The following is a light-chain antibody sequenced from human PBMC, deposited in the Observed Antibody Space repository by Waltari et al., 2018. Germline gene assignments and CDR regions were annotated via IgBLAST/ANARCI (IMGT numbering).Light chain of an antibody. J-gene: IGKJ1*01. CDR2: HAS. CDR1: QGVGKY. V-gene: IGKV3-20*01. CDR3: QKYDFLPAT. Sequence: EIVLTPSPGTLSLSPGERATLSCRASQGVGKYLAWYQQRPGQAPRLLLYHASIRATGTPDRFSGSGSGTDFSLTISRLEPEDFAVYYCQKYDFLPATFGQGTTVEIK.